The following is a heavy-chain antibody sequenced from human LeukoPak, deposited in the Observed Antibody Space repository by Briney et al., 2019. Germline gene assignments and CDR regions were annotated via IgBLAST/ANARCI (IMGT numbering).Heavy chain of an antibody. CDR2: ISVYNGNT. Sequence: ASVTVSCKASGYTFTTCGISWVRQAPVQGLERLGRISVYNGNTNYAQKLQGRVTMTTDTSTSTAYMELRSLRSDDTAVYYCARMILLLGDVLTVPPRGFDYWGQGTLVTVSS. V-gene: IGHV1-18*01. J-gene: IGHJ4*02. CDR1: GYTFTTCG. D-gene: IGHD3-9*01. CDR3: ARMILLLGDVLTVPPRGFDY.